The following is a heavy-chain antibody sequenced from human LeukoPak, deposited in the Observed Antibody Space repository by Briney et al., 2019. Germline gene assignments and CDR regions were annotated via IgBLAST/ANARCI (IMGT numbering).Heavy chain of an antibody. D-gene: IGHD4-23*01. J-gene: IGHJ3*02. CDR3: ARSVTPTVMDDAFDI. V-gene: IGHV5-51*01. Sequence: GESLKISCKGSGYSFTSYWIGWVRQMPGKGLEWMGIIYPGDSDTRYSPSFQGQVTISADKSISTAYLQWSSLKASDTAMYYCARSVTPTVMDDAFDIWGQGTMVTVSS. CDR1: GYSFTSYW. CDR2: IYPGDSDT.